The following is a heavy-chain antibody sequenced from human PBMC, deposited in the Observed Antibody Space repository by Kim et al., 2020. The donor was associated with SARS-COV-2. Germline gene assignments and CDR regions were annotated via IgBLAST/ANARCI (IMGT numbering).Heavy chain of an antibody. CDR2: ISSSGSTI. CDR1: GFTFSSYE. J-gene: IGHJ6*02. CDR3: ARSFDILTGYYSYYYYGMDV. V-gene: IGHV3-48*03. D-gene: IGHD3-9*01. Sequence: GGSLRLSCAASGFTFSSYEMNWVRQAPGKGLEWVSYISSSGSTIYYADSVKGRFTISRDNAKNSLYLQMNSLRAEDTAVYYCARSFDILTGYYSYYYYGMDVWGQGTTVTVSS.